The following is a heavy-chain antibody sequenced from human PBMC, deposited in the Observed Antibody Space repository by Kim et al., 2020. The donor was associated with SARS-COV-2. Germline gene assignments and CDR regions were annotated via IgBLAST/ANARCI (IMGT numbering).Heavy chain of an antibody. V-gene: IGHV3-30*01. CDR3: ARSRYCSGGTCYAGDS. D-gene: IGHD2-15*01. J-gene: IGHJ5*01. Sequence: SVKCRFTISRDNSKSTLYLEMNSLTTEDTAVYFCARSRYCSGGTCYAGDSWGQGTLVTVSS.